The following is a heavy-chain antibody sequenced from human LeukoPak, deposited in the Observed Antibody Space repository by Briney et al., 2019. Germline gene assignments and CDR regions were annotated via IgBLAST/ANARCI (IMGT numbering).Heavy chain of an antibody. CDR1: GYSIGSGYY. D-gene: IGHD3-22*01. J-gene: IGHJ4*02. V-gene: IGHV4-38-2*02. CDR2: IYHSGST. Sequence: SETLSLTCTVSGYSIGSGYYWGWIRQPPGKGLEWIGSIYHSGSTYYNPSLKSRVTISVDTSKNQFSLKLSSVTAADTAVYYCARTSGYYRTVDYWGQGTLVTVSS. CDR3: ARTSGYYRTVDY.